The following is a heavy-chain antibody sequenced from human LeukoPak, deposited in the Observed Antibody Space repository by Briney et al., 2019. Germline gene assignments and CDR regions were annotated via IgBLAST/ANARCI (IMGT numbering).Heavy chain of an antibody. Sequence: PGGSLRLSCAASGFTFSSYSMNWVRQAPGKGLEWVSSISSSSSYIYYADSVKGRFTISRDNAKNSLYLQMNSLRAEDTAVYYCARDLKVGYYDSSGPWGQGTLVTVSS. CDR2: ISSSSSYI. V-gene: IGHV3-21*01. D-gene: IGHD3-22*01. J-gene: IGHJ5*02. CDR1: GFTFSSYS. CDR3: ARDLKVGYYDSSGP.